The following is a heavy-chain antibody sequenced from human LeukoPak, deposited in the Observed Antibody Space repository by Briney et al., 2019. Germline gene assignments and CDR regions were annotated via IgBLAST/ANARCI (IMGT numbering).Heavy chain of an antibody. J-gene: IGHJ4*02. CDR3: ARSSLIAAAETLFDY. CDR1: DGSISSYY. Sequence: SETLSLTCTVSDGSISSYYWSWIRQPPGKGLEWIGYIYFSGSTNYNPSLKSRVTISVDTSKNQFSLKLSSVTAADTAVYYCARSSLIAAAETLFDYWGQGTLVTVSS. V-gene: IGHV4-59*01. D-gene: IGHD6-13*01. CDR2: IYFSGST.